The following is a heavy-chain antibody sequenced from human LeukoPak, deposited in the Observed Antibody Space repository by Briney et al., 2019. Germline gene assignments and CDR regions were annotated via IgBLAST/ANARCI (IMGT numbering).Heavy chain of an antibody. CDR1: GYSFSDYF. V-gene: IGHV1-2*06. D-gene: IGHD3-22*01. J-gene: IGHJ4*02. Sequence: ASVKVSCKASGYSFSDYFLHWVRQAPGQGLEWMGRINPYSGGTNYAHRFQGRVTLTRDTSINTAYMELNSLRSDDTAVYYCARDEGDYYDSSGYDYWGQGTLVTVSS. CDR3: ARDEGDYYDSSGYDY. CDR2: INPYSGGT.